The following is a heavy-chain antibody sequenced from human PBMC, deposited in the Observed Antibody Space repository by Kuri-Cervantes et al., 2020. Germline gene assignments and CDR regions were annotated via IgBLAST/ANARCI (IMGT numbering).Heavy chain of an antibody. V-gene: IGHV3-30*18. CDR2: ISYDGSNK. J-gene: IGHJ4*02. CDR3: AKEARVRYYFDY. CDR1: GFTFSSYG. Sequence: GGSLRLSCAASGFTFSSYGMHWVRQAPGKGLEWVAVISYDGSNKYYADSVKGRFTISRDNSKNTLYLQMNSLGAEDTAVYYCAKEARVRYYFDYWGQGTLVTVSS.